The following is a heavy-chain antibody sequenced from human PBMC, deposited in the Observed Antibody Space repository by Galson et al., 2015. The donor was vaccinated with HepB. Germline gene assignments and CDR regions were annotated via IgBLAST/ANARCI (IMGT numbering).Heavy chain of an antibody. CDR3: ARDWYSSGWCWGYREDWYFDL. V-gene: IGHV3-7*03. CDR2: IKQDGSEK. Sequence: SLRLSCAASGFTFSSYGMSWVRQAPGKGLEWVANIKQDGSEKYYVDSVKGRFTITRGTAKNSLYLQMNSLRAEDTAVYYCARDWYSSGWCWGYREDWYFDLWGRGTLVTVSS. J-gene: IGHJ2*01. D-gene: IGHD6-19*01. CDR1: GFTFSSYG.